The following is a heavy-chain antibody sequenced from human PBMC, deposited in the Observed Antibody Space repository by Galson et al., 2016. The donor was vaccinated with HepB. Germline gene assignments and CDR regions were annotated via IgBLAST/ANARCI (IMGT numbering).Heavy chain of an antibody. V-gene: IGHV3-74*01. D-gene: IGHD1-7*01. CDR3: ARGCPETTYYYYMDD. CDR1: GFIFSTYW. J-gene: IGHJ6*03. CDR2: INRDGSTT. Sequence: SLRLSCAASGFIFSTYWMHWVRQVPGKGLVWVSRINRDGSTTSYADSVKGRFTITRDNAKNTLYLQIDSLRAEDTAVYYCARGCPETTYYYYMDDWGKGTTVAVSS.